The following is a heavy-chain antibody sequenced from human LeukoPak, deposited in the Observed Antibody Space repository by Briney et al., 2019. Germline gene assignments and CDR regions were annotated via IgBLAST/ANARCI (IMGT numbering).Heavy chain of an antibody. V-gene: IGHV3-23*01. CDR1: GFTFSSYA. D-gene: IGHD4-17*01. CDR2: ISGSGGST. CDR3: AKDAGSVTTWGQGDY. J-gene: IGHJ4*02. Sequence: GGSLRLSCAASGFTFSSYAMSWVRQAPGEGLEWVSAISGSGGSTYYADSVKGRFTISRDNSKNTLYLQMNSLRAEDTAVYYCAKDAGSVTTWGQGDYWGQGTLVTVSS.